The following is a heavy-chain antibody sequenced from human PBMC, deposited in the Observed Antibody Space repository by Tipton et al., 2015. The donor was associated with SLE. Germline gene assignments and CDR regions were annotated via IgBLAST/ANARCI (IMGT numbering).Heavy chain of an antibody. D-gene: IGHD3-3*01. CDR2: INPSFGTT. CDR1: AITFSSYA. CDR3: ARELTIFGVASHFDS. J-gene: IGHJ4*02. Sequence: QLVQSGAEVKKPGSSVKVSCMTSAITFSSYAITWVRQAPGQGLEWMGRINPSFGTTNYAQKFQGRVTITADASTSTAYMEMSSLRSEDTAVYYCARELTIFGVASHFDSWGQGRLVTVSS. V-gene: IGHV1-69*13.